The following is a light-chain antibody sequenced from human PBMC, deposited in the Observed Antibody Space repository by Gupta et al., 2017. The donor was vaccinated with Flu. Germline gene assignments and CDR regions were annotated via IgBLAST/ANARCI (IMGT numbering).Light chain of an antibody. CDR2: GAS. V-gene: IGKV1-39*01. CDR1: QPISTY. J-gene: IGKJ4*01. Sequence: GDRVTITCRASQPISTYLNWYQQKPGKAPKLLIYGASSLQSGVPSRFSGSGSGTDFPLTINSLQPEDSATYYCQQSYTTPLTFGGGTEVEIK. CDR3: QQSYTTPLT.